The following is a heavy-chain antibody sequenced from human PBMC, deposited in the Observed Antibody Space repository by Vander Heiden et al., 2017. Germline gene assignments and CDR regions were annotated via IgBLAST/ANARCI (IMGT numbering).Heavy chain of an antibody. CDR2: IYYSGST. CDR3: ARVTVTLYYYGMDV. CDR1: GGSITSYY. Sequence: QVQLQASGPGLVKPSETLSLPCTVSGGSITSYYWSWIRQPPGKGLEWIGYIYYSGSTNYNPYLKSRVTISVDTSKNQFSLKLSSVTAADTAVYYCARVTVTLYYYGMDVWGQGTTVTVSS. J-gene: IGHJ6*02. D-gene: IGHD4-17*01. V-gene: IGHV4-59*01.